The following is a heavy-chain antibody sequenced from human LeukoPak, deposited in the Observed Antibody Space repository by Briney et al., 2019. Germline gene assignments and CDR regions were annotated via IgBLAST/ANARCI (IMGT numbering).Heavy chain of an antibody. V-gene: IGHV5-51*01. J-gene: IGHJ4*02. CDR1: GYIFTSYW. CDR2: IYPGDSDA. D-gene: IGHD3-10*01. Sequence: ESLKISCEASGYIFTSYWIGWVRQMPGKGPEWMGIIYPGDSDARYGPSFQGQVTISADKSISTTYLQWSSLEASDTAMYYCARHLTGGSGSFYQYYFDSWGQGTLVTVSS. CDR3: ARHLTGGSGSFYQYYFDS.